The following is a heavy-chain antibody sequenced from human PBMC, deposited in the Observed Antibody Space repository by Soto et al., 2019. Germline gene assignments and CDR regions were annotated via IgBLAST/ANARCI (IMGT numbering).Heavy chain of an antibody. CDR2: TYYRSKWYN. CDR3: ARDRVAAAGTYYYDSSGSSYYYGMDV. J-gene: IGHJ6*02. CDR1: GDSVSSNSAA. D-gene: IGHD3-22*01. Sequence: SQTLSLTCAISGDSVSSNSAAWNWIRQSPSRGLEWLGRTYYRSKWYNDYAVSVKSRITINPDTSKNQFSLQLNSVTPEDTAVYYCARDRVAAAGTYYYDSSGSSYYYGMDVCGQGTTVTVSS. V-gene: IGHV6-1*01.